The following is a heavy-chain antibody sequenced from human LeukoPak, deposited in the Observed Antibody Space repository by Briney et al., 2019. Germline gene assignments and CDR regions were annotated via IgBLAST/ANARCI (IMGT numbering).Heavy chain of an antibody. CDR3: AKDQGYSYGPKLYYYYYGMDV. D-gene: IGHD5-18*01. Sequence: GGSLRLSCAASGFTFSSYAMSWVRQAPGKGLEWVSAISGSGGSTYYADSVKGRFTISRDNSKNTLYLQMNSLRAEDTAVYYCAKDQGYSYGPKLYYYYYGMDVWGQGTTVTVSS. J-gene: IGHJ6*02. CDR2: ISGSGGST. V-gene: IGHV3-23*01. CDR1: GFTFSSYA.